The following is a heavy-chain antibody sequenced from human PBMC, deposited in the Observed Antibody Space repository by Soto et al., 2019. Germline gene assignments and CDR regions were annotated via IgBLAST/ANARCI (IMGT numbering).Heavy chain of an antibody. CDR2: IYYSGST. V-gene: IGHV4-39*01. D-gene: IGHD1-1*01. J-gene: IGHJ4*02. Sequence: QLQLQESGPGLVKPSETLSLTCTVSGGSISSSSYYWGWIRQPPGKGLEGIGSIYYSGSTYYNPSLKXRXSXSXXTSKNQFARKLSSVTAADTAVDYCARRPSGSHSDYWGQGTLVTVSS. CDR1: GGSISSSSYY. CDR3: ARRPSGSHSDY.